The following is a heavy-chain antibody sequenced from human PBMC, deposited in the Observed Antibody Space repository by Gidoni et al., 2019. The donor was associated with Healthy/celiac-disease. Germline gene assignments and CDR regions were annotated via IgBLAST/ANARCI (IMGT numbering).Heavy chain of an antibody. D-gene: IGHD2-15*01. CDR2: ISRSSSYI. CDR3: ARKRGEGSSGRFDP. Sequence: EVQLVESGGGLVTPGGSLRLSCAASGFTFSSYRMNWVRQAPGKGLEWVSLISRSSSYIYYADSVKGRFTISRDNAKNSLYLQMNSRRAEDTDVYYCARKRGEGSSGRFDPWGQGTLVTVSS. J-gene: IGHJ5*02. CDR1: GFTFSSYR. V-gene: IGHV3-21*01.